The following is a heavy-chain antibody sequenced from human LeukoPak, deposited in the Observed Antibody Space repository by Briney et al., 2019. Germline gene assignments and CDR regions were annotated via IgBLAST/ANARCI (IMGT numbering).Heavy chain of an antibody. CDR3: ANGNSNSPKDY. D-gene: IGHD2-2*01. CDR1: GFTFSDYA. CDR2: VSDSGVDT. Sequence: PGGSLRLSSAASGFTFSDYAMSWLRQAPGRGLEWVSAVSDSGVDTYYADSVKGRFTMSRDNSKSTLYLQMNRLRAEDTAVYYCANGNSNSPKDYWGHGTLVTVSS. V-gene: IGHV3-23*01. J-gene: IGHJ4*01.